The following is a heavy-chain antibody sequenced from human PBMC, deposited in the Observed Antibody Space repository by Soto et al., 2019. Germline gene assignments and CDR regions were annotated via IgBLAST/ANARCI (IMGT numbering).Heavy chain of an antibody. J-gene: IGHJ5*02. CDR1: GGSISSGVYY. CDR3: ARDRDYYDSSGYRRAWFDP. Sequence: TLSLTCTVSGGSISSGVYYWSWIRQHPGKGLKWIGYIYYSGSTYYNPSLKSRVTISVDTSKNQFSLKLSSVTAADTAVYYCARDRDYYDSSGYRRAWFDPWGQGTLVTVS. CDR2: IYYSGST. V-gene: IGHV4-31*03. D-gene: IGHD3-22*01.